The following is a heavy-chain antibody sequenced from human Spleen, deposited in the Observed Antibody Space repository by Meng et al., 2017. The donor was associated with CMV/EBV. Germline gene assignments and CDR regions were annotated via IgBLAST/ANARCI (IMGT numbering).Heavy chain of an antibody. Sequence: GESLKISCAASGFSFSTYTMNWVRQAPGKGLEWVSSITTSSNYIYYADSVQGRFTISRDNAKNSLYLQMSSLRAEDTDVYYFANAGHAWLPRPGSFDYWGQGTLVTVSS. CDR2: ITTSSNYI. CDR3: ANAGHAWLPRPGSFDY. D-gene: IGHD3-9*01. V-gene: IGHV3-21*06. CDR1: GFSFSTYT. J-gene: IGHJ4*02.